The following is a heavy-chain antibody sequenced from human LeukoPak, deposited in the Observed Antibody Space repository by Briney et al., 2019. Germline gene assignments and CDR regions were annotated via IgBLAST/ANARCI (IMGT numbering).Heavy chain of an antibody. Sequence: SETLSLTCAVYGGYFSGYYWSWIRQPPGKGLEWIGEINHSGSTNYNPSLKSRVTISVDTSKNQFSLKLSSVTAADTAVYYCARDSSENPSAYWGQGTLVTVSS. J-gene: IGHJ4*02. CDR2: INHSGST. CDR3: ARDSSENPSAY. D-gene: IGHD3-22*01. V-gene: IGHV4-34*01. CDR1: GGYFSGYY.